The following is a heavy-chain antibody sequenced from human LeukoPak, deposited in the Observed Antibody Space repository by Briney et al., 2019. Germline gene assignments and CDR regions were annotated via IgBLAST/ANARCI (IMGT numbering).Heavy chain of an antibody. CDR2: IYHSGST. CDR1: GGSISSGGYY. CDR3: ARVDTAMGDYYYYGMDV. V-gene: IGHV4-30-2*01. J-gene: IGHJ6*02. D-gene: IGHD5-18*01. Sequence: PSQTLSLTCTVSGGSISSGGYYWSWIRQPPGKGLEWIGYIYHSGSTYYNPSLKSRVTISVDRSKNQFSLKLSSVTAADTAVYYCARVDTAMGDYYYYGMDVWGQGTTVTVSS.